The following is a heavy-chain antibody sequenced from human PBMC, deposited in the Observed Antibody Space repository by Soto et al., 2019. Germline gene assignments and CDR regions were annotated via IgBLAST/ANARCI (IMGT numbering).Heavy chain of an antibody. CDR3: ARGFASLGIDY. D-gene: IGHD3-10*01. J-gene: IGHJ4*02. Sequence: QVQLVESGGGVVQPGRSLRLSCAASGFTFSSYGMHWVRQAPGKGLEWVAVIWYDGSNKYYADSVKGRFTISRDNSKNTLYLQMNSLRAEDTAVYYCARGFASLGIDYWGQGTLVTVSS. V-gene: IGHV3-33*01. CDR1: GFTFSSYG. CDR2: IWYDGSNK.